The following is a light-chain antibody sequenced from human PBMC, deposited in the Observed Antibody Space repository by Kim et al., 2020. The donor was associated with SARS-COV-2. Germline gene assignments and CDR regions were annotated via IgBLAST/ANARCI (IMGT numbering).Light chain of an antibody. CDR2: GAS. J-gene: IGKJ2*01. CDR3: QQYNNWPPYT. V-gene: IGKV3-15*01. Sequence: EIVMTQSPATLSVSPGERATLSCRASQSVSTNVAWYQQKPGQAPRLLIYGASTRVTGIPARFSGSGSGTEFTLTISSLQSEDFAVYYCQQYNNWPPYTFGQGTKLEI. CDR1: QSVSTN.